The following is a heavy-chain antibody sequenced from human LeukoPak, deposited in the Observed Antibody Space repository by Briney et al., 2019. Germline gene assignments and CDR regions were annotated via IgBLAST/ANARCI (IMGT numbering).Heavy chain of an antibody. CDR2: IKGNGAAT. CDR1: GFTFSNYY. V-gene: IGHV3-11*01. J-gene: IGHJ6*03. Sequence: GGSLRLSCEASGFTFSNYYMSWIRQAPGKGLEWVSHIKGNGAATYYADSVRGRFTISRDNAMNSLFLQMNGLRVDDTATYYCARAGEMRYMDVWGKGTAIAVS. CDR3: ARAGEMRYMDV. D-gene: IGHD5-24*01.